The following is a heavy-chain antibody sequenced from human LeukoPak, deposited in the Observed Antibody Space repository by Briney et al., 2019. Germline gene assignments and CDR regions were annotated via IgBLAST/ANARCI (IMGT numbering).Heavy chain of an antibody. Sequence: PGRSLRLSCAASGFTFSSYGMHWVRQAPGKGLEWEAVISYDGSNKYYADSVKGRFTISRDNSKNTLYLQMNSLRAEDTAVYYCAKDPYYYDSSGYLDWGQGTLVTVPS. CDR2: ISYDGSNK. V-gene: IGHV3-30*18. CDR1: GFTFSSYG. J-gene: IGHJ4*02. CDR3: AKDPYYYDSSGYLD. D-gene: IGHD3-22*01.